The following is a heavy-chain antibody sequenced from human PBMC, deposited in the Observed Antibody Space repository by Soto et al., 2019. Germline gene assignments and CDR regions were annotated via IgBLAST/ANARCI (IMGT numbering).Heavy chain of an antibody. CDR2: IYYNGRT. CDR3: ARVTFVATSAYYPNWFDP. V-gene: IGHV4-30-4*01. CDR1: GVSISSGDHY. D-gene: IGHD3-22*01. Sequence: PSETLSLTFTVSGVSISSGDHYWSCIRQPPWKGLEWIGYIYYNGRTYYNPSLKSRFIVSVDTSKSQFSLKMSSVTDADTAVYYCARVTFVATSAYYPNWFDPWGQGTLVTVSS. J-gene: IGHJ5*02.